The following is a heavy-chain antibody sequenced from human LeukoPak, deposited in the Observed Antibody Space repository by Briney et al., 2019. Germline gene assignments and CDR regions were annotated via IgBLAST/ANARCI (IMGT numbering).Heavy chain of an antibody. CDR2: INPSGST. CDR3: AREGRYIAARPRYYYYMDV. V-gene: IGHV4-34*01. CDR1: GGSFSDYH. Sequence: SETLSLTCAVYGGSFSDYHWSWIRQPPGKGLEWIGEINPSGSTNYNPSLKSRVTISVDTSKNQFSLKLSSVTAADTAVYYCAREGRYIAARPRYYYYMDVWGKGTTVTVSS. J-gene: IGHJ6*03. D-gene: IGHD6-6*01.